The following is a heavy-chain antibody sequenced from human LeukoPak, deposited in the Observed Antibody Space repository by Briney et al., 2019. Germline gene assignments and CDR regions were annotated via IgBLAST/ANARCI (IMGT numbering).Heavy chain of an antibody. D-gene: IGHD3-3*02. CDR3: AKEGANAFQDY. J-gene: IGHJ4*02. V-gene: IGHV3-74*01. Sequence: PGGSLRLSCAASGFTFSNYWMDWVRHDPGKGLVRVSRISTDGRDTTYADSVEGRFTISRDNAKDTVYLQMNSLRAEDTAVYYCAKEGANAFQDYWGQGALVTVSS. CDR1: GFTFSNYW. CDR2: ISTDGRDT.